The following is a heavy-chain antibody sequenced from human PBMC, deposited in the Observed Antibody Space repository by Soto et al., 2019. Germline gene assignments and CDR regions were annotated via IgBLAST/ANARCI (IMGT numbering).Heavy chain of an antibody. CDR3: AKEGAVSFEY. J-gene: IGHJ4*02. CDR1: GFTFNAYG. Sequence: VQLVESGGGVGQPGTSLRLYCAASGFTFNAYGMHWVRQAPGKGLEWVAFISYDGGKTHYVDSVKGRFTISRDDSRNTVFLQMNSLRGDDTSLYYCAKEGAVSFEYWGQGALVTVSS. CDR2: ISYDGGKT. V-gene: IGHV3-30*18. D-gene: IGHD6-19*01.